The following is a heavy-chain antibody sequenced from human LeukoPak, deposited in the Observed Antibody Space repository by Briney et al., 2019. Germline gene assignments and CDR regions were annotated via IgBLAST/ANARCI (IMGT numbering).Heavy chain of an antibody. J-gene: IGHJ4*02. CDR1: GFTFGSYG. D-gene: IGHD3-22*01. CDR2: ISYDGSNK. V-gene: IGHV3-30*18. Sequence: PGGSLRLSCAASGFTFGSYGMHWVRQAPGKGLEWVAVISYDGSNKYYADSVKGRFTISRDNSKSKLYLQMNSLRAEDTAVYYCAKGYFSGYYTTYYFDYWGQGTLVTVSS. CDR3: AKGYFSGYYTTYYFDY.